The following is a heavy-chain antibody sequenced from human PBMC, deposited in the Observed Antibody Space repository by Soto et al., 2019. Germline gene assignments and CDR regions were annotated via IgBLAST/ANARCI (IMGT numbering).Heavy chain of an antibody. J-gene: IGHJ5*02. CDR2: IIPIFGTT. CDR3: ARDRTDSGYYTNWLDP. CDR1: GGTFGSDA. D-gene: IGHD3-22*01. Sequence: GPSVKVSCKASGGTFGSDAITWVRHSPGQGLEWVGRIIPIFGTTNYAQNLQGRVTISADKSTLTSYMELHSLTSDDTALYYCARDRTDSGYYTNWLDPWGQGTQVTVSS. V-gene: IGHV1-69*06.